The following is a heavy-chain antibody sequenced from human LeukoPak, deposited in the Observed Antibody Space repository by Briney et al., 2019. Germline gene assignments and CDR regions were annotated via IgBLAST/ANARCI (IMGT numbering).Heavy chain of an antibody. J-gene: IGHJ4*02. CDR3: ARVREATIAHFFDY. Sequence: PSQTLSLTCTVSGDSISSGDYYWTWIRQHPGKGLEWIGCIYYSGSIYYNLSLKSRGIRTADTSKNHFSLKLSSVTAADTAVYYSARVREATIAHFFDYWGQGILVTVSS. V-gene: IGHV4-31*03. CDR1: GDSISSGDYY. CDR2: IYYSGSI. D-gene: IGHD6-13*01.